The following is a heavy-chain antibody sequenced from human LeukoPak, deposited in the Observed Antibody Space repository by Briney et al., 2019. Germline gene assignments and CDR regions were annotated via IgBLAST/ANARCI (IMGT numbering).Heavy chain of an antibody. J-gene: IGHJ5*02. CDR2: IYYSGST. V-gene: IGHV4-31*03. CDR3: ASSFRLATAGTNWFDP. Sequence: SSQTLSLTCTVSGGSISSGGYYWSWIRQHPGKGLEWIGYIYYSGSTYYNPSLKSRVTISVDTSKNQFSLKLSSVTAADTAVYYCASSFRLATAGTNWFDPWGQGTLVTVSS. CDR1: GGSISSGGYY. D-gene: IGHD6-13*01.